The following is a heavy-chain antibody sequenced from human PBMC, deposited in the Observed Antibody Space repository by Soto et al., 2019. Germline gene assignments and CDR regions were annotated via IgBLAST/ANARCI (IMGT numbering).Heavy chain of an antibody. D-gene: IGHD6-6*01. CDR1: GFTFSSYG. J-gene: IGHJ4*02. V-gene: IGHV3-33*01. Sequence: QVQLVESGGGVVQPGRSLRLSCAASGFTFSSYGMHWVRQAPGKGLEWVAVIWYDGSNKYYADSVKGRFTISRDNSKNTLYLQMNSLRAEDTAVYYCAREQQLFPGYFDYWGQGTLVTVFS. CDR3: AREQQLFPGYFDY. CDR2: IWYDGSNK.